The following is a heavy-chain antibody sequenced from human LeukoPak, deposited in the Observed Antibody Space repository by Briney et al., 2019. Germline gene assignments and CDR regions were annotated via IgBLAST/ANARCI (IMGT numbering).Heavy chain of an antibody. D-gene: IGHD6-13*01. V-gene: IGHV3-23*01. CDR2: ISGSGGST. CDR1: GFTFSSYA. Sequence: GGSLRLSCAASGFTFSSYAMSWVRQAPGKGLEWVSAISGSGGSTYYADSVKGRFTISRDNSKNTLYLQMNSLRAEDTAVYYCAYHSSSWYEVGYFDYWGQGTLVTVSS. J-gene: IGHJ4*02. CDR3: AYHSSSWYEVGYFDY.